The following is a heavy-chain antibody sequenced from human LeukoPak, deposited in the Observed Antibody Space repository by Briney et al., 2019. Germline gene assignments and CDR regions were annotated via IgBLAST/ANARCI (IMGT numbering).Heavy chain of an antibody. Sequence: GGSLRLSCAASGFTFSNAWMNWVRQAPGKGLEWVGRIKSKTDGGTTDYAAPVKDRFTFSRDDSKNTLYLQMTNLQTEDTAVYYCTTSLSGYDFLFDYWGQGTLVTVSS. J-gene: IGHJ4*02. CDR2: IKSKTDGGTT. CDR3: TTSLSGYDFLFDY. CDR1: GFTFSNAW. D-gene: IGHD5-12*01. V-gene: IGHV3-15*01.